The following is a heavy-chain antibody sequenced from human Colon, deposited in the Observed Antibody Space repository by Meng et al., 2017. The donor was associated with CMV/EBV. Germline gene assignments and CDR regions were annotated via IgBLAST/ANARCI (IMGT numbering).Heavy chain of an antibody. CDR1: GITFSTSG. J-gene: IGHJ4*02. D-gene: IGHD3-10*01. V-gene: IGHV3-30*02. Sequence: VGLGVLGGGLAQLGGALGFSCGMPGITFSTSGMHWVRQAPGKGLEWVTFIWSDGSNKYYADSVKGRFTVSRDNSKDTLYLQMNNLRPEDTAMYYCARDRGKFYFDYWGQGTLVTVSS. CDR3: ARDRGKFYFDY. CDR2: IWSDGSNK.